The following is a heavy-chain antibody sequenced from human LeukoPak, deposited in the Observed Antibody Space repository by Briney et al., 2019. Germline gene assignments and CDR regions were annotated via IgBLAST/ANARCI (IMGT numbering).Heavy chain of an antibody. D-gene: IGHD3-3*01. CDR3: ARGRYDFWSGYQTRGWFDP. V-gene: IGHV4-34*01. CDR1: GGSFSGYY. CDR2: INHSGST. Sequence: PSETLSLICAVYGGSFSGYYWSWIRQPPGKGLEWIGEINHSGSTNYNPSLKSRVTISVDTSKNQFSLKLSSVTAADTAVYYCARGRYDFWSGYQTRGWFDPWGQGTLVTVSS. J-gene: IGHJ5*02.